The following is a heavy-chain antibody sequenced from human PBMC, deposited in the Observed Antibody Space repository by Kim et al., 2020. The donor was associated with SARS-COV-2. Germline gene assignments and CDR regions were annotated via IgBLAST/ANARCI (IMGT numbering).Heavy chain of an antibody. D-gene: IGHD6-13*01. CDR1: GYSISSGYY. CDR3: ARAPTIAAAGMYWFDP. J-gene: IGHJ5*02. V-gene: IGHV4-38-2*02. Sequence: SETLSLTCTVSGYSISSGYYWGWIRQPPGKGLELIGSIYHSGSTYYNPSLKSRGTISVDTSKNQFSLKLSSVTAADTAVYYCARAPTIAAAGMYWFDPWG. CDR2: IYHSGST.